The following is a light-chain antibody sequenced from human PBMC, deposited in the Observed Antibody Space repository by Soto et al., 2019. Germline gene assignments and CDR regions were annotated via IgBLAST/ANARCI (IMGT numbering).Light chain of an antibody. V-gene: IGKV1-39*01. CDR2: AAS. CDR1: QSISSW. CDR3: QQSYSSPIT. Sequence: DIKMTQSPSTLPASVGDRVTITCRASQSISSWLAWYQQKPGKAPKLLIYAASTLQSGVPSRFSGSKSGTDFTLTISSLQPEDFATYYCQQSYSSPITFGQGTKVDIK. J-gene: IGKJ1*01.